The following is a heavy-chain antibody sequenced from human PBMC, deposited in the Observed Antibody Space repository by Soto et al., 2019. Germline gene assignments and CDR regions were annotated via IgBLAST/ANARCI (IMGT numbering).Heavy chain of an antibody. CDR2: ISGSGGSA. V-gene: IGHV3-23*01. CDR1: GFTFSNYA. CDR3: AKDPYSGVLVPVAIGFDP. J-gene: IGHJ5*02. D-gene: IGHD2-2*01. Sequence: LRLSCAASGFTFSNYAMTWVRQGPGKGLEWVSAISGSGGSAYYADSVKGRFTISRDNSKNTLYLQMNSLRADDSGVYYCAKDPYSGVLVPVAIGFDPWDPGTLVTVSS.